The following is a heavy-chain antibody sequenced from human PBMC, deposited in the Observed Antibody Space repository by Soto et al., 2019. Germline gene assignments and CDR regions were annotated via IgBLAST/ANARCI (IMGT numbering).Heavy chain of an antibody. CDR1: GFTFSSYA. CDR2: ISGSGGST. J-gene: IGHJ4*02. V-gene: IGHV3-23*01. Sequence: GGSLRLSCAASGFTFSSYAMTWVRQAPGKGLEWVSTISGSGGSTYYADSVKGRFTISRDNSKNTLYLQMHSLRAEDTDIYYCAKDQVHDYSNYDYFDNWGQGTLVTVSS. CDR3: AKDQVHDYSNYDYFDN. D-gene: IGHD4-4*01.